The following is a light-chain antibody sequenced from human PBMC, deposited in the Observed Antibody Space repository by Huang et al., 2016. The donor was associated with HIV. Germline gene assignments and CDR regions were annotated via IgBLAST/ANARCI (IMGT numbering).Light chain of an antibody. CDR3: QQYDNSPIT. CDR2: GAS. J-gene: IGKJ5*01. CDR1: QSISSSH. Sequence: EIVLTQSPGTLSLSPGERATLSCRASQSISSSHLAWYQQKPGQAPRLFIYGASSRATCIPDRCSGSVSGTDFTLTISRLEPEDFAVYYCQQYDNSPITFGQGTRLEIK. V-gene: IGKV3-20*01.